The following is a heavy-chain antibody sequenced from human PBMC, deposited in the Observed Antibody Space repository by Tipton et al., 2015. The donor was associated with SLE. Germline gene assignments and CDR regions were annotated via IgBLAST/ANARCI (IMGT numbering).Heavy chain of an antibody. Sequence: LRLSCTVSGGSISSGSYYWSWIRQPAGKGLEWIGLIYTSGSTNYNPSLKSRVTISVDTSKNQFSLKLSSVTAADTAVYYCARASRQVVVVAATGYWFDPWGQGTLVTVSS. CDR2: IYTSGST. J-gene: IGHJ5*02. D-gene: IGHD2-15*01. CDR3: ARASRQVVVVAATGYWFDP. V-gene: IGHV4-61*02. CDR1: GGSISSGSYY.